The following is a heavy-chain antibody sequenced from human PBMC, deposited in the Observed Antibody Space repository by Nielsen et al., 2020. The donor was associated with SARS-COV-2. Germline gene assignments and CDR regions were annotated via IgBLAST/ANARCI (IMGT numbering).Heavy chain of an antibody. Sequence: SLKISCAASGFTFDDYAMHWVRQAPGKGLEWVSGISWNSGSIGYADSVKGRFTISRDNAKNSLYLQMNSLRAEDTALYYCAKIGSVTGGGYNSGVDYWGQGTLVTVSS. CDR2: ISWNSGSI. V-gene: IGHV3-9*01. CDR1: GFTFDDYA. CDR3: AKIGSVTGGGYNSGVDY. D-gene: IGHD5-24*01. J-gene: IGHJ4*02.